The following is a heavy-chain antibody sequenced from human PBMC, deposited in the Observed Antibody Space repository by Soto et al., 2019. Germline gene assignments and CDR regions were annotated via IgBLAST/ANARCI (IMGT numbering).Heavy chain of an antibody. V-gene: IGHV3-30*18. CDR1: GFTLSTYG. CDR3: AKDLGWLRTTDY. CDR2: ISYDGSNK. J-gene: IGHJ4*02. Sequence: QVQLVESGGGVVQPGRSLRLSCAASGFTLSTYGMHWVRQAPGKGLEWVAVISYDGSNKYYADSVKGRFTISRDNSKNTLYLKMNSLRAEDTAVYYCAKDLGWLRTTDYWGQGTLVTVSS. D-gene: IGHD5-12*01.